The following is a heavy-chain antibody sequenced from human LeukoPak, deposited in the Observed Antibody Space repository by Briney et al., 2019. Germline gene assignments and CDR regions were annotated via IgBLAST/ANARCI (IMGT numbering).Heavy chain of an antibody. CDR2: IYHSGST. Sequence: SQTLSLTCTVSGVSISSGGYYWSWIRQPPGKGLEWIGYIYHSGSTYYNPSLKSRVTISVDRSKNQFSLKLSSVTAADTAVYYCASYSWGGYYRGDYWGQGTLVTVSS. CDR3: ASYSWGGYYRGDY. J-gene: IGHJ4*02. D-gene: IGHD3-3*01. V-gene: IGHV4-30-2*01. CDR1: GVSISSGGYY.